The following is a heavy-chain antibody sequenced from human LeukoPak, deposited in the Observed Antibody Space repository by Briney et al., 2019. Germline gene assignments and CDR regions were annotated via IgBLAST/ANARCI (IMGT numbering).Heavy chain of an antibody. CDR1: GGSISGTSFY. D-gene: IGHD2-2*01. CDR3: ARPVGYCSGSKCYEYFDY. V-gene: IGHV4-39*01. CDR2: IYYSGSA. Sequence: KPSETLSLTCTVSGGSISGTSFYWGWIRQPPGKGLEWIGSIYYSGSAYYNSSLKSRVTISVDTSKNRFSLKLSSVTAADTAVYYCARPVGYCSGSKCYEYFDYWGQGTLVTVSS. J-gene: IGHJ4*02.